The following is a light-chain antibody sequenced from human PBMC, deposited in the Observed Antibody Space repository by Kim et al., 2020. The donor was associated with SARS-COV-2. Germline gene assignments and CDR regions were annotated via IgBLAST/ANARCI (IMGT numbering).Light chain of an antibody. CDR3: QQYYSTPLT. V-gene: IGKV4-1*01. J-gene: IGKJ1*01. CDR2: WAS. CDR1: QSVLYSSNNKNY. Sequence: DIVMTQSPDSLAVSLGERATINCKSSQSVLYSSNNKNYLAWYQQKPRQPPKLLIYWASTRESGVPDRFSGRGSGTDFTLTISSLQAEDVAVYYCQQYYSTPLTFGQGTKVDIK.